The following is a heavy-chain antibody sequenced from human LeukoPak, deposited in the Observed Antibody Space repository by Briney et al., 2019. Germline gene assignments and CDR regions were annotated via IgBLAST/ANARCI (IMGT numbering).Heavy chain of an antibody. CDR1: GFTFRSYA. J-gene: IGHJ4*02. V-gene: IGHV3-23*01. D-gene: IGHD6-13*01. CDR3: AKEDRYSSSWYDY. Sequence: GGSLELSCAASGFTFRSYAMSWVRQAPGKGVEWVSAISGSGGSTYYADSVKGRFTISRDNSKNTLYLQMNSLRAEDTAVYYCAKEDRYSSSWYDYWGQGTLVTVSS. CDR2: ISGSGGST.